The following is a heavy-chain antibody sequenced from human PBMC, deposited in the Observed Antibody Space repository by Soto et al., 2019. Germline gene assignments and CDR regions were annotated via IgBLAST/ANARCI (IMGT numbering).Heavy chain of an antibody. CDR1: GGTFSSYA. Sequence: SVKVSCKASGGTFSSYAISWVRQAPGQGLEWMGGIIPIFGTANYAQKFQGRVTITADESTSTAYMELSSLRSEDTAVYYCARGIFPCISTSCYLRVYYYYGMDVWGQGTTVTVSS. V-gene: IGHV1-69*13. D-gene: IGHD2-2*01. CDR2: IIPIFGTA. J-gene: IGHJ6*02. CDR3: ARGIFPCISTSCYLRVYYYYGMDV.